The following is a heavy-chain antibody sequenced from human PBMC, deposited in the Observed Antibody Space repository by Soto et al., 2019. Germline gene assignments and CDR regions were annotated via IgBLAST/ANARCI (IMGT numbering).Heavy chain of an antibody. D-gene: IGHD4-4*01. Sequence: ASVKVSCKASGYTFTSYGISWVRQAPGQGLEWMGWISAYNGNTNYAQKLQGRVTMTTDTSTSTAYMELRSLRSDDTSVYYCARDYSRRGYYYYYGMDVWGQGTTVTVSS. V-gene: IGHV1-18*04. CDR3: ARDYSRRGYYYYYGMDV. J-gene: IGHJ6*02. CDR2: ISAYNGNT. CDR1: GYTFTSYG.